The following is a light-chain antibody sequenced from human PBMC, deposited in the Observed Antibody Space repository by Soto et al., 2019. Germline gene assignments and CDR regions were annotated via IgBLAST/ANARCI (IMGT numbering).Light chain of an antibody. V-gene: IGLV2-8*01. Sequence: QSGLAQPRSWSGSPGQSVTISCTGTSSDVGGYNYVSWYQQHPGKAPKVMIYDVTKRPSGVPDRFSGSKSGNTASLTVSALQAEDEADYYCSSYTDRKHLVFGTGTKVTVL. CDR3: SSYTDRKHLV. CDR1: SSDVGGYNY. J-gene: IGLJ1*01. CDR2: DVT.